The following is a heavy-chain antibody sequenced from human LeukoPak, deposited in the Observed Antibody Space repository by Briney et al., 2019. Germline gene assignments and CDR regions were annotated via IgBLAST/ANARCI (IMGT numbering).Heavy chain of an antibody. Sequence: AGGSLRLSCAASGFTFSNEWMSWVRQAPGKGLEWVAGMNQDGSHKNYVDSVKGRFTISRDNAKDSLYLQMNSVRADDTAVYYCAKGGGRPLDYWGQATLVTVSS. V-gene: IGHV3-7*04. CDR2: MNQDGSHK. CDR3: AKGGGRPLDY. J-gene: IGHJ4*02. D-gene: IGHD4-23*01. CDR1: GFTFSNEW.